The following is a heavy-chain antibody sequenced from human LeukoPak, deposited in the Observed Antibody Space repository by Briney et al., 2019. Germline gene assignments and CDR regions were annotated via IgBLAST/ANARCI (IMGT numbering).Heavy chain of an antibody. D-gene: IGHD5-18*01. CDR1: GGSFSGYY. Sequence: SETLSLTCAVYGGSFSGYYWSWIRQPPGKGLEWIGEINHSGSTNYNPSPKSRVTISVDTSKNQFSLKLSSVPAADPAVYYCARLLGYSYGYVRGYFDYWGQGTLVTVSS. J-gene: IGHJ4*02. CDR3: ARLLGYSYGYVRGYFDY. V-gene: IGHV4-34*01. CDR2: INHSGST.